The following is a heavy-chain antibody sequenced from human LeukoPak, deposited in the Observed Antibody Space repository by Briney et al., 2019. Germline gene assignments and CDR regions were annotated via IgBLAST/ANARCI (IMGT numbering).Heavy chain of an antibody. J-gene: IGHJ4*02. CDR2: IKQDGSKK. D-gene: IGHD3-22*01. V-gene: IGHV3-7*03. CDR3: ARTYYYDSSGYYYFDY. CDR1: GFPFSSYW. Sequence: GSLRLSCVASGFPFSSYWMTWVRQAPGKGLEWVANIKQDGSKKSYVDSVKGRFTISRDNAKNSLYLQMNSLRAEDTAVYYCARTYYYDSSGYYYFDYWGQGTLVTVSS.